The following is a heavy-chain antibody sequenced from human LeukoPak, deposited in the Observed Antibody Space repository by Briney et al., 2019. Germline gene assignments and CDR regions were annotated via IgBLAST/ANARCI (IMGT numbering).Heavy chain of an antibody. V-gene: IGHV3-7*04. Sequence: GGSLRLSCAASGFTFSSYSMSWVRQAPGKWLEWVANIKQDGSEKYYVDSVKGRFTISRDNAKNSLYLQMNSLRVEDTAVYYCARAWSYSTGWYNYWGQGTLVTVSS. D-gene: IGHD6-19*01. CDR2: IKQDGSEK. J-gene: IGHJ4*02. CDR1: GFTFSSYS. CDR3: ARAWSYSTGWYNY.